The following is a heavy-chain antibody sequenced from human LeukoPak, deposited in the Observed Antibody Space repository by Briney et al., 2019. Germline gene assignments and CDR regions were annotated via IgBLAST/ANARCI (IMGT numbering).Heavy chain of an antibody. J-gene: IGHJ4*02. CDR3: ANFRVGATGDS. CDR1: GFAVSSNY. Sequence: GGSLRLSCAASGFAVSSNYMSWVRQAPGKGLEWVSAIGGSGDTTCYADSVKGRFTISRDNSKNTLYLQMNSLRAEDTAVYYCANFRVGATGDSWGQGTLVTVSS. D-gene: IGHD1-26*01. V-gene: IGHV3-23*01. CDR2: IGGSGDTT.